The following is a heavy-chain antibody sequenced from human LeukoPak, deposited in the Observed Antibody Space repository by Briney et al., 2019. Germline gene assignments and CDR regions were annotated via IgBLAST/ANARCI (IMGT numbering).Heavy chain of an antibody. V-gene: IGHV3-30*03. CDR3: ASTPLYYYYYMDV. J-gene: IGHJ6*03. CDR2: ISYDGSNK. Sequence: PGGSLRLSCAASGFTFSSYGMHWVRQAPGKGLEWVAVISYDGSNKYYADSVKGRFTISRDNSKNTLYLQMNSLRAEDTAVYYCASTPLYYYYYMDVWGLGTTVTVSS. CDR1: GFTFSSYG.